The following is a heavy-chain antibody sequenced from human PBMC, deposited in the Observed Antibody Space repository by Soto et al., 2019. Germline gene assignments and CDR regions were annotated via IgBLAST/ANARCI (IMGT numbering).Heavy chain of an antibody. CDR2: ISYDGSNK. Sequence: PGGSLRLSCAASGFTFSSYAMHWVRQAPGKGLEWVAVISYDGSNKYYADSVKGRFTISRDNSKNTLYLQMNSLRAEDTAVYYCTRVPTFDSSGRTDFDYWGQGTLVTVSS. D-gene: IGHD3-22*01. CDR1: GFTFSSYA. J-gene: IGHJ4*02. CDR3: TRVPTFDSSGRTDFDY. V-gene: IGHV3-30-3*01.